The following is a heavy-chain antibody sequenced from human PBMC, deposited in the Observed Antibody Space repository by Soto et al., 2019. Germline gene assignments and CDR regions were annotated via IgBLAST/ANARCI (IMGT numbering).Heavy chain of an antibody. CDR3: AKDFEAAAPFDY. V-gene: IGHV3-30*18. J-gene: IGHJ4*02. Sequence: QVQLVESGGGVVQPGRSLRLSCAASGFTFSSYGMHWVRQAPGKGLEWVAVISYDGSNKYYADSVKGRFTISRDNSKNTLYLQMNSLRAEDTAVYYCAKDFEAAAPFDYWGQGTLVTVSS. D-gene: IGHD6-13*01. CDR2: ISYDGSNK. CDR1: GFTFSSYG.